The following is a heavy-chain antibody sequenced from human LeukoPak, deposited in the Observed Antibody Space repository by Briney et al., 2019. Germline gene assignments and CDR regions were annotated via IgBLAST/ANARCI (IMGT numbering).Heavy chain of an antibody. CDR1: GFTFSSYS. Sequence: GGSLRLSCAASGFTFSSYSMNWVRQAPGKGLEWVSSISSSSSYIYYADSVKGRFTISRDSAKNSLYLQMNSLRAEDTAVYYCVRATVTTRGVDAFDIWGQGTMVTVSS. CDR2: ISSSSSYI. V-gene: IGHV3-21*01. CDR3: VRATVTTRGVDAFDI. J-gene: IGHJ3*02. D-gene: IGHD4-17*01.